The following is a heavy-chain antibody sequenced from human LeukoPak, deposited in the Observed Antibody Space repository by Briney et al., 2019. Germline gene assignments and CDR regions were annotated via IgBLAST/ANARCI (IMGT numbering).Heavy chain of an antibody. D-gene: IGHD6-19*01. CDR3: ARSWSYSSGWYAALDY. Sequence: SLRLSCAASRFTFRSYAMHWGRQAPGKGLEYVSAISSNGGSTYYANSVKGRFTISRDNSKNTLYLQMGSLRAEDMAVYYCARSWSYSSGWYAALDYWGQGTLVTVSS. J-gene: IGHJ4*02. CDR1: RFTFRSYA. CDR2: ISSNGGST. V-gene: IGHV3-64*01.